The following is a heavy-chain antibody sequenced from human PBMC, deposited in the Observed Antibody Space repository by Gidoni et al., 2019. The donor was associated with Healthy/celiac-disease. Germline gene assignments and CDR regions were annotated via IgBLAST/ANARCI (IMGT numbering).Heavy chain of an antibody. CDR1: GDSAPRHSAA. Sequence: QVQLQQSGPGLVKPSQTLSPTWSIPGDSAPRHSAAWNWIRQSPSRGLEWLGRTYYRSKWYNDYAVSVKSRITINPDTSKNQFSLQLNSVTPEDTAVYYCARDGDDGLTRFDLWGRGTLVTVSS. D-gene: IGHD7-27*01. V-gene: IGHV6-1*01. CDR2: TYYRSKWYN. CDR3: ARDGDDGLTRFDL. J-gene: IGHJ2*01.